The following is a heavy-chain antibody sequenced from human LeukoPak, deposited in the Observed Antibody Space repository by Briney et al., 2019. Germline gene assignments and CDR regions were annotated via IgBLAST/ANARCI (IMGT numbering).Heavy chain of an antibody. V-gene: IGHV4-38-2*01. CDR1: GFPISSDYY. CDR3: AREPAGRGAMDY. CDR2: ISHSGST. D-gene: IGHD2-2*01. Sequence: SETLSLTCAVSGFPISSDYYWQWIRERPGKGLEWIGTISHSGSTYYYPSLKSRLTISIDTSKNQFSLKLSSLTAADTAEYFCAREPAGRGAMDYWGQGTLVTVSS. J-gene: IGHJ4*02.